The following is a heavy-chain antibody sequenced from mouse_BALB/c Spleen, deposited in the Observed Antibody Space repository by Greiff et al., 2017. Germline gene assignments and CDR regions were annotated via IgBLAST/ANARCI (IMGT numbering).Heavy chain of an antibody. D-gene: IGHD4-1*01. V-gene: IGHV5-9-4*01. CDR1: GFTFSSYA. Sequence: EVKVVESGGGLVKPGGSLKLSCAASGFTFSSYAMSWVRQSPEKRLEWVAEISSGGSYTYYPDTVTGRFTISRDNAKNTLYLEMSSLRSEDTAMYYCARGGLNWDYWGQGTLVTVSA. CDR3: ARGGLNWDY. CDR2: ISSGGSYT. J-gene: IGHJ3*01.